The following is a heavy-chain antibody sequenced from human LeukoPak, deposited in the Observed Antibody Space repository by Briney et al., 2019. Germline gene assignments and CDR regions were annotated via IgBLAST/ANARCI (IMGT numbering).Heavy chain of an antibody. Sequence: ASVKVSCKASGYTFTGYYMHWVRQAPGQGLEWRGWINPNSGGTNYAQKFQGRVTMTRDTSISTAYMELSRLRSDDTAGYYCARSSNRVAAAAFDYWGQGTLVTVSS. J-gene: IGHJ4*02. CDR1: GYTFTGYY. V-gene: IGHV1-2*02. CDR2: INPNSGGT. D-gene: IGHD6-13*01. CDR3: ARSSNRVAAAAFDY.